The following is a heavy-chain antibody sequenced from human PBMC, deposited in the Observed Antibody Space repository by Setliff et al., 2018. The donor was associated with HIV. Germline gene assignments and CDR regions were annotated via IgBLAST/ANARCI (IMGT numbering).Heavy chain of an antibody. V-gene: IGHV4-4*09. CDR1: GVSISGHF. Sequence: SETLSLTCFVSGVSISGHFWGWIRQPPGKGLEWIGYIYTSGTTEYNPSLDSRVAISVDTSRDQSFLNLRSVTAADTALYFCARLIHTGLLYFDYWGLGMLVTVSS. CDR3: ARLIHTGLLYFDY. CDR2: IYTSGTT. J-gene: IGHJ4*02. D-gene: IGHD2-8*02.